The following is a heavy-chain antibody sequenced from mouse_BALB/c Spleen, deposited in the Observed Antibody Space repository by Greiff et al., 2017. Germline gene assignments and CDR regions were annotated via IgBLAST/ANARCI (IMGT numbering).Heavy chain of an antibody. CDR1: GFNIKDTY. V-gene: IGHV14-3*02. J-gene: IGHJ3*01. Sequence: EVQLHQSGAELVKPGASVKLSCTASGFNIKDTYMHWVKQRPEQGLEWIGRIDPANGNTKYDPKFQGKATITADTSSNTAYLQLSSLTSEDTAVYYWATYGPSFAYWGQGTLVTVSA. CDR2: IDPANGNT. CDR3: ATYGPSFAY. D-gene: IGHD1-1*02.